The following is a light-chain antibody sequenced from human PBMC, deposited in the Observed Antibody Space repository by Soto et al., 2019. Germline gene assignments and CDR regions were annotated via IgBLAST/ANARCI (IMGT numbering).Light chain of an antibody. V-gene: IGKV3-15*01. CDR2: GAS. J-gene: IGKJ1*01. CDR1: QSVSNN. CDR3: QQYDKLPLKT. Sequence: IGMSLSPATLSVSPEEGATLSCRASQSVSNNVAWYQQKPGQAPRLLIFGASTRATGIPVRFSGSGSGRQFTLTISRLEPEDVAVYFCQQYDKLPLKTFGQVTKADIK.